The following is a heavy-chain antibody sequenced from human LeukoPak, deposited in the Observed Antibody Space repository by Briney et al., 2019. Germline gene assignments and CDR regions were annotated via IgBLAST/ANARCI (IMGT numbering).Heavy chain of an antibody. Sequence: GGSLRLSCAASGFTVSSNYMSWVRQAPGKRLEWVSVIYSGGSTYYADSVKGRFTISRDNSKNTLYLQMNSLRAEDTAVYYCARSDCSSTSCSSYYYYYMDVWGKGTTVTVSS. D-gene: IGHD2-2*01. V-gene: IGHV3-53*01. CDR2: IYSGGST. J-gene: IGHJ6*03. CDR3: ARSDCSSTSCSSYYYYYMDV. CDR1: GFTVSSNY.